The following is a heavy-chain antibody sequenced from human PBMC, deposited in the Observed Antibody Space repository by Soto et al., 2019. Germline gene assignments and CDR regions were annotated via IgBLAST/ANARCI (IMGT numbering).Heavy chain of an antibody. CDR2: INHSGST. Sequence: QVQLQQWGAGLLKPSETLSLTCAVYGGSFSGYYWSWIRQPPGKGLEWIGEINHSGSTNYNPSLKSRVTISVDTSKNQFSLKLSSVTAADTAVYYCARGLPAAWSRYYYCGMDVWGQGTTVTVSS. CDR3: ARGLPAAWSRYYYCGMDV. D-gene: IGHD2-15*01. V-gene: IGHV4-34*01. J-gene: IGHJ6*02. CDR1: GGSFSGYY.